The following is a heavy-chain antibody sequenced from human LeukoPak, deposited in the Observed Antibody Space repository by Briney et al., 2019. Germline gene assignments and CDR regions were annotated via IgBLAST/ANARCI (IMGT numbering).Heavy chain of an antibody. CDR2: IYHSGST. CDR3: ARVGYYDSSGYHTKYYFDY. D-gene: IGHD3-22*01. V-gene: IGHV4-4*02. CDR1: GGSISSSNW. J-gene: IGHJ4*02. Sequence: SETLSLTCAVSGGSISSSNWWSWVRQPPGKGLEWIGEIYHSGSTNYNPSLKSRVTISVDKSKNQFSLKLSSVTAADMAVYYCARVGYYDSSGYHTKYYFDYWGQGTLVTVSS.